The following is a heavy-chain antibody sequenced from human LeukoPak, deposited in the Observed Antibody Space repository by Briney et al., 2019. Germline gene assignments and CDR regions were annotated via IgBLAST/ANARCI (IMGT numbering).Heavy chain of an antibody. Sequence: ASVKVSCKASGYTFTSYGISWVRQAPGQGLEWMGWISAYNGNTNYTQKLQRKVTMTTSTSTSKAYMELRSLRVDDTAVYYCDRERGKLVPRGYFDLWGRGTLVTVSS. CDR1: GYTFTSYG. J-gene: IGHJ2*01. D-gene: IGHD3-10*01. V-gene: IGHV1-18*01. CDR2: ISAYNGNT. CDR3: DRERGKLVPRGYFDL.